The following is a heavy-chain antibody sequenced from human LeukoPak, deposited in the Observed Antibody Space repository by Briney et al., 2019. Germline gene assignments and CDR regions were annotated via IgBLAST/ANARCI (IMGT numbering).Heavy chain of an antibody. CDR3: TRDLMDYDVSTGLHHYYMDV. CDR1: GFTFSSYW. Sequence: GGSLRHSCVASGFTFSSYWMHWVRQAPRRGLVWVSRISGDGRNINYADSVWGRFTISRDNAKNTLYLQMNTLRVEDTAVYYCTRDLMDYDVSTGLHHYYMDVWGQGTTVTVSS. J-gene: IGHJ6*02. V-gene: IGHV3-74*01. CDR2: ISGDGRNI. D-gene: IGHD3-9*01.